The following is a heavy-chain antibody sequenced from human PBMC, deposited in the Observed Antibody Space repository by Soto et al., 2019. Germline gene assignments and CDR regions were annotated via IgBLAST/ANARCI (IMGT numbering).Heavy chain of an antibody. J-gene: IGHJ6*02. CDR3: ARVRSTSMLSPTYGMDV. D-gene: IGHD2-2*01. CDR1: GYSIRSGYF. Sequence: PSETLSLTCAVSGYSIRSGYFWGWIRQPPGKGLEWIGSMYHSGITYYNLSLKSRVTISVDTSKNQLSLKLSSATAADTAMYYCARVRSTSMLSPTYGMDVWGQGTTVTVSS. CDR2: MYHSGIT. V-gene: IGHV4-38-2*01.